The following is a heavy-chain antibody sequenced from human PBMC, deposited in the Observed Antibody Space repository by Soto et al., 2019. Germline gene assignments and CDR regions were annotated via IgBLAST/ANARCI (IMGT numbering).Heavy chain of an antibody. CDR1: GFSVSSNY. CDR3: ARHRHPRGTVGATSPLDP. CDR2: HYSGGST. J-gene: IGHJ5*02. V-gene: IGHV3-53*01. Sequence: PGGSLSLSCAISGFSVSSNYLSWVRQAPGKGLEWVSVHYSGGSTYYADSVQGRFTISRDKSNNTLYLQMRRVRPEDTAVYFCARHRHPRGTVGATSPLDPWGQGTQVTVSS. D-gene: IGHD1-26*01.